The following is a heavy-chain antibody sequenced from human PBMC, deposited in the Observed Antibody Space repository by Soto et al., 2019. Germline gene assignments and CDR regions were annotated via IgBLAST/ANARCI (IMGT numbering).Heavy chain of an antibody. D-gene: IGHD1-26*01. Sequence: EXLSLTCGVSGYSISGGYHWAWIRHPPGKGLEWIASIFRTGATHYSPSLKSRVTISVDTPKNQFSLKLSSVTAADTAIYYCARARGADSQNWFEPWGQGTQVTVSS. CDR1: GYSISGGYH. J-gene: IGHJ5*02. CDR2: IFRTGAT. CDR3: ARARGADSQNWFEP. V-gene: IGHV4-38-2*01.